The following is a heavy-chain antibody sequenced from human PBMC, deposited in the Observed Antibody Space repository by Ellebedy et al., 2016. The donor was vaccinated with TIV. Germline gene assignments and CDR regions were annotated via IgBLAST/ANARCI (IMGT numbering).Heavy chain of an antibody. D-gene: IGHD3-22*01. V-gene: IGHV1-69*04. CDR1: GGTFSSYA. Sequence: SVKVSCXASGGTFSSYAISWVRQAPGQGLEWMGRIIPILGIANYAQKFQGRVTITADKSTSTAYMELSSLRSEDTAVYYCARVFSYYDSSGYYYRADAFDIWGQGTMVTVSS. CDR2: IIPILGIA. J-gene: IGHJ3*02. CDR3: ARVFSYYDSSGYYYRADAFDI.